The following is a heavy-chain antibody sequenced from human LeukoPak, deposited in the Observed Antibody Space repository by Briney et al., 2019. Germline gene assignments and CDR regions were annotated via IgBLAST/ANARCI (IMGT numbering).Heavy chain of an antibody. CDR3: AKSGGNADFDY. Sequence: GGSLRLSCAASGFTFSSYSMNWVRQAPGKGLEWVSYISSSSSTIYYADSVKGRFTISRDNAKNSLYLQMNSLRGEDTAVYYCAKSGGNADFDYWGQGTLVTVSS. CDR2: ISSSSSTI. D-gene: IGHD4-23*01. V-gene: IGHV3-48*01. J-gene: IGHJ4*02. CDR1: GFTFSSYS.